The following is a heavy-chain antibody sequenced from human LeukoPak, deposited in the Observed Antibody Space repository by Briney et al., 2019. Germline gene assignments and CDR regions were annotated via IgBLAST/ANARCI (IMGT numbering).Heavy chain of an antibody. J-gene: IGHJ4*02. V-gene: IGHV4-34*01. Sequence: SETLSLTCAVYGGSFSGYYWSWIRQPPGKGLEWIGEINHSGGTNYNPSLKSRVTISVDTSKNQFSLKLSSVTAADTAVYYCASGRSVDCSGGSCYSDYFDYWGQGTLVTVSS. D-gene: IGHD2-15*01. CDR3: ASGRSVDCSGGSCYSDYFDY. CDR2: INHSGGT. CDR1: GGSFSGYY.